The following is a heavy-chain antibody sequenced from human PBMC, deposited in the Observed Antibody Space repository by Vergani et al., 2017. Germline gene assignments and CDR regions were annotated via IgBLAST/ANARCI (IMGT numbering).Heavy chain of an antibody. V-gene: IGHV3-74*01. CDR2: INSDGSSA. Sequence: EVQLVESGGGLVQPGGSLRLSCAASGFTFSSYWMHWVRQAPGKGLVWVSRINSDGSSATYADSVQGRFTISRDNGKNTLYLQMNSLRAEDTAVYYCASEAYSGSYYMLYYFNYWGQGTLVTVSS. D-gene: IGHD3-10*01. CDR3: ASEAYSGSYYMLYYFNY. J-gene: IGHJ4*02. CDR1: GFTFSSYW.